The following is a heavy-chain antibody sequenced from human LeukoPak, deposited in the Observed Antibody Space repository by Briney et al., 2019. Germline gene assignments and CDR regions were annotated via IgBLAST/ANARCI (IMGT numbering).Heavy chain of an antibody. CDR2: MNPNSGNT. D-gene: IGHD6-13*01. CDR1: GYTFTSYD. J-gene: IGHJ4*02. CDR3: ARELSSSWYGSDY. Sequence: ASVKVSCKASGYTFTSYDIDWVRQATGQGLEWMGWMNPNSGNTGYAQKFQGRVTMTRNTSISTAYMELSSLRSEDTAVYYCARELSSSWYGSDYWGQGTLVTVSS. V-gene: IGHV1-8*01.